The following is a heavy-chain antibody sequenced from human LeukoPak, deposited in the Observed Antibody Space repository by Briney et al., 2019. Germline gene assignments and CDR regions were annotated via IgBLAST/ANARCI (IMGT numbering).Heavy chain of an antibody. V-gene: IGHV4-61*02. Sequence: KTSETLSLTCTVSGGSISSGSYYWSWIRQPAGKGLEWIGRIYTSGGTSGSTYYNPSLKSRVTISVDTSKNQFSLKLSSVTAADTAVYYCAWGDSSGYPFDPWGQGTLVTVSS. CDR3: AWGDSSGYPFDP. J-gene: IGHJ5*02. CDR1: GGSISSGSYY. CDR2: IYTSGGTSGST. D-gene: IGHD3-22*01.